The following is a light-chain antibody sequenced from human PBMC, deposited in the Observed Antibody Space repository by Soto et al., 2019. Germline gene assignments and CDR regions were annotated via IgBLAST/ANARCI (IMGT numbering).Light chain of an antibody. CDR2: MGS. Sequence: DTVMTQSPFSLTVTPGEPASISCRSSRSLLDSEGYNYLDWYLQKPGQPPQLLIYMGSDRASGVPDRFSGSGSGTDFTRKISRVEAEDVGVYYCMQALRTPFTFGQGTRLEIK. V-gene: IGKV2-28*01. J-gene: IGKJ5*01. CDR3: MQALRTPFT. CDR1: RSLLDSEGYNY.